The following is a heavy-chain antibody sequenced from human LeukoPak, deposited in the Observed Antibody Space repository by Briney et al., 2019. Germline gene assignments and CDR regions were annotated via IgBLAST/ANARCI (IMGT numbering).Heavy chain of an antibody. Sequence: PGGSLRLSCAASGFTFSNYAMTWVRQAPGKGLEWVSAISSSGGYTYYADSVKGRFTISRDNPRNTLYLQMNSLRAEDTATYYCAKYRNSGSREVLDYWGQGAPVTVSS. CDR1: GFTFSNYA. V-gene: IGHV3-23*01. CDR3: AKYRNSGSREVLDY. J-gene: IGHJ4*02. D-gene: IGHD6-6*01. CDR2: ISSSGGYT.